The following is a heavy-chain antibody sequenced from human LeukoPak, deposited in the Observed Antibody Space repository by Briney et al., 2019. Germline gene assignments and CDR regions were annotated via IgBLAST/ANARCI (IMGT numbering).Heavy chain of an antibody. CDR2: INPGGGST. Sequence: GASVKVSCKASGYPFTTSYMHWVRQAPGQGLEWMGIINPGGGSTSYAQKFQGRVTMTRDTSTSTVYMELSSLRSEDTAVYYCAREIGYGSGSTGDYSSGNNWFDPWGQGTLVTVSS. D-gene: IGHD3-10*01. CDR3: AREIGYGSGSTGDYSSGNNWFDP. V-gene: IGHV1-46*01. CDR1: GYPFTTSY. J-gene: IGHJ5*02.